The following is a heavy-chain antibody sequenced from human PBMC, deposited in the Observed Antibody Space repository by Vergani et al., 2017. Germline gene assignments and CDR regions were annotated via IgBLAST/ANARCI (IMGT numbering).Heavy chain of an antibody. CDR3: ARGSCLGGSCYKPLLDY. Sequence: QVQLQESGPGLVKPSQTLSLTCTVSGGSINSHNYYWSWIRQPAGKGLEWIGRIHTSGSTNYNPSLKRRVTMSEDTSKNQFSLNQTSVTAADTAVYFCARGSCLGGSCYKPLLDYWGQGILVTVSS. J-gene: IGHJ4*02. CDR2: IHTSGST. CDR1: GGSINSHNYY. V-gene: IGHV4-61*02. D-gene: IGHD2-15*01.